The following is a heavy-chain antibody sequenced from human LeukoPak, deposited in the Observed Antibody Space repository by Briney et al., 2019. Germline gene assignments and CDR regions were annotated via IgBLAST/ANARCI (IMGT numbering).Heavy chain of an antibody. D-gene: IGHD1-26*01. CDR2: IGSTI. J-gene: IGHJ6*03. CDR1: GFSFSDYY. CDR3: ARDRGIVGTTGYYYMDV. Sequence: GGSLRLSCVASGFSFSDYYMSWIRQAPGKGLEWVSYIGSTIYYADSVKGRFTISRDNAKNSLYLQVNSLRAEDTAVYYCARDRGIVGTTGYYYMDVWGKGTTVTVSS. V-gene: IGHV3-11*04.